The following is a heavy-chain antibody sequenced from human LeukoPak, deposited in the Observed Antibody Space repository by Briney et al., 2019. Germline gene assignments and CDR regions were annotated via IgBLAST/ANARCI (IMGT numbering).Heavy chain of an antibody. CDR2: IYYSGST. CDR1: GGSISSSSYY. D-gene: IGHD3-9*01. Sequence: SETLSLTCTVSGGSISSSSYYWGWIRQPPGKGLEWIGSIYYSGSTYYNPSLKSRVTISVNTSKNQFSLKLSSVTAADTAVYYCARQSDWAKNYFDYWGQGTLVTVSS. J-gene: IGHJ4*02. V-gene: IGHV4-39*01. CDR3: ARQSDWAKNYFDY.